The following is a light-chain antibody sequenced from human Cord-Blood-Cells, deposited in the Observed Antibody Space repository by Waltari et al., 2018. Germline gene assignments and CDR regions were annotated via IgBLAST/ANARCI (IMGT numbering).Light chain of an antibody. Sequence: DIQMTQSPSTPSASVADRVTITSRASQSISSWLAWYQQKPGKAPKLLIYDASSLESGVPSRFSGSGSGTEFTLTISSLQPDDFATYYCQQYNSYSTFGQGTKVEIK. CDR2: DAS. J-gene: IGKJ1*01. CDR3: QQYNSYST. V-gene: IGKV1-5*01. CDR1: QSISSW.